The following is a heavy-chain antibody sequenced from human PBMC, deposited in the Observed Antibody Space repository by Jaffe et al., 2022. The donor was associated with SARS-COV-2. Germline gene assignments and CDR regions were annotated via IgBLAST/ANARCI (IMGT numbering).Heavy chain of an antibody. CDR1: GFTFSGYS. J-gene: IGHJ4*02. CDR2: ISSSSSYI. Sequence: EVQLVGSGGGLVKPGGSLRLSCAASGFTFSGYSMNWVRQAPGKGLEWVSSISSSSSYIYYADSVKGRFTISRDNAKNLLYLQMNSLRAEDTAVYYCAGVRDGYNYFGVYWGQGTLVTVSS. CDR3: AGVRDGYNYFGVY. D-gene: IGHD5-12*01. V-gene: IGHV3-21*01.